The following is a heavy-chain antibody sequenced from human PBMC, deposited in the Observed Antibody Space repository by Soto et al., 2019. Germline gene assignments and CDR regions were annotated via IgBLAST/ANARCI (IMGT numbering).Heavy chain of an antibody. CDR2: ISSSGGST. CDR1: GFPFSSYA. V-gene: IGHV3-64*02. D-gene: IGHD6-19*01. Sequence: GGSLRLSCAGSGFPFSSYAMSWVRQAPGKGLEYVSAISSSGGSTFYADSVKGRFTISRDNSKNTLYLQMGSLRAEDMAVYYCARRIAVAGYFEYWGQGILVTVSS. CDR3: ARRIAVAGYFEY. J-gene: IGHJ4*02.